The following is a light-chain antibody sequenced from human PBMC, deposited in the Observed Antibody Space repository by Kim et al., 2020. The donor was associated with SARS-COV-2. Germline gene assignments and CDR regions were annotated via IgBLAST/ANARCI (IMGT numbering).Light chain of an antibody. CDR2: GAS. J-gene: IGKJ1*01. CDR1: QSVSSSY. CDR3: QQDYNLPT. V-gene: IGKV3D-7*01. Sequence: PGERVTISRRASQSVSSSYLTWYQQKPGQAPRLLIYGASTRATGIPARFSGSGSGTDFTLTISSLQPEDFAVYYCQQDYNLPTFGQGTKVDIK.